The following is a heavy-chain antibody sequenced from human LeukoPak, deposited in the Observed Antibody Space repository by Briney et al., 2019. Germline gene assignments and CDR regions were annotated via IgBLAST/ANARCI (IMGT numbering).Heavy chain of an antibody. CDR3: VKDGPLGSDF. V-gene: IGHV4-4*07. D-gene: IGHD2-15*01. CDR1: GASISTYY. CDR2: IYASGNT. J-gene: IGHJ4*02. Sequence: SETLSLTCTVSGASISTYYWSWIRQPAGKGLEWIGRIYASGNTYKNPSLESRVTMSVDTSNNQFTLNLTSVTGADTAMYYCVKDGPLGSDFWGQGTQVTVSS.